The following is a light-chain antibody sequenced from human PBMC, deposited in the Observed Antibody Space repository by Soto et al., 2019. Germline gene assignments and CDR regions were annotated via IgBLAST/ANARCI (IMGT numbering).Light chain of an antibody. V-gene: IGKV1-5*01. CDR3: QEYNSDGPYT. J-gene: IGKJ2*01. Sequence: DIQLTQSPSTLAASVGDRVTMTCRASQPINKWLAWYQQKPGKAPDLLISDASTLESGVPSRFRGSGSGTEFTLIISSLQTEDVATDYCQEYNSDGPYTFGQGTKLEIK. CDR1: QPINKW. CDR2: DAS.